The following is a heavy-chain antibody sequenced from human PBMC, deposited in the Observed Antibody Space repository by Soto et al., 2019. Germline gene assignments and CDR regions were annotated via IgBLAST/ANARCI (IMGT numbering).Heavy chain of an antibody. D-gene: IGHD3-10*01. V-gene: IGHV1-3*01. CDR1: GYTFTSYA. CDR3: AREGDYGSGSYYGASDQ. CDR2: INAGNGNT. J-gene: IGHJ5*02. Sequence: ASVKVSCKASGYTFTSYAMHWVRQAPGQRLEWMGWINAGNGNTKYSQKFQDRVTITRDTSASTAYMELSSLRSEDTGVYYFAREGDYGSGSYYGASDQWGQGTLVTVSS.